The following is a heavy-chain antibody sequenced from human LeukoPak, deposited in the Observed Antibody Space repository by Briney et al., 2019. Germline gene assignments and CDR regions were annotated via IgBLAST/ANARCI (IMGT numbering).Heavy chain of an antibody. J-gene: IGHJ6*02. CDR1: GFTFSSYW. D-gene: IGHD6-13*01. CDR3: ASGGRSSWYYYGMDV. V-gene: IGHV3-7*01. CDR2: IKQDGSEK. Sequence: SLRLSCAASGFTFSSYWMSWVRQAPGKGLEWVANIKQDGSEKYYVDSVKGRFTISRDNAKNSLYLQMNSLRAEDTAVYYCASGGRSSWYYYGMDVWGQGTTVTVSS.